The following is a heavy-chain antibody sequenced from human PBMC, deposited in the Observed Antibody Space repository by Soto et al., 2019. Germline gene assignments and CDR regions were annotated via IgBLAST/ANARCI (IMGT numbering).Heavy chain of an antibody. V-gene: IGHV6-1*01. Sequence: SQTLSLTCAISGDIVSSNSAAWNWIRQSPSRGLEWLGRTYYRSKWYNDYAVSVKSRITINPDTSKNQFSLQLNSVTPEDKAVYYCSRGELLSSGGFFDYWGKGTLVTVSS. D-gene: IGHD3-16*01. CDR2: TYYRSKWYN. J-gene: IGHJ4*02. CDR1: GDIVSSNSAA. CDR3: SRGELLSSGGFFDY.